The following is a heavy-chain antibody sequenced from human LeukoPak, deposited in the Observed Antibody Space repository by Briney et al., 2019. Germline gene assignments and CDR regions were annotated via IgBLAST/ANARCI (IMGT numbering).Heavy chain of an antibody. D-gene: IGHD5-24*01. CDR3: AREQRTFDY. V-gene: IGHV3-7*03. Sequence: GGVLRLSCVASGFTFSNYCMNWVRQAPGKGLEWVANIKPDGGEQYYVDSVKGRFTISRDNADNSLYLQLSSLRAEDTAVYYCAREQRTFDYWGQGILVTVSS. CDR2: IKPDGGEQ. J-gene: IGHJ4*02. CDR1: GFTFSNYC.